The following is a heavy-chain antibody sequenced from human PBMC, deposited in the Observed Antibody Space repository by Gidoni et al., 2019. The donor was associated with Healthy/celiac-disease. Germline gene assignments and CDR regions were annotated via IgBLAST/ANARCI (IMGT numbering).Heavy chain of an antibody. D-gene: IGHD6-19*01. Sequence: QVQLVESGGGVVQPGRSLRLSCAASGCTFSSYAMHWFRQAPGKGLGGVAVISYDGSNKYYADAVKGRFTISRDNSKNTLYLQMNSLRAEDTAVYYCARGRAVAYPLDYWGQGTLVTVSS. J-gene: IGHJ4*02. CDR2: ISYDGSNK. CDR1: GCTFSSYA. CDR3: ARGRAVAYPLDY. V-gene: IGHV3-30-3*01.